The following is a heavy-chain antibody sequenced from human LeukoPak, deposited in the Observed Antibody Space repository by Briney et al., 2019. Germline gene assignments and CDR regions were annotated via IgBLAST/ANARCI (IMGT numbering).Heavy chain of an antibody. V-gene: IGHV3-21*01. CDR2: ISSSSSYI. CDR1: GFTFSSYS. CDR3: ARDGLRYSSSWYPYYYYGMDV. J-gene: IGHJ6*02. Sequence: GGSLRLSRAASGFTFSSYSMNWVRQAPGKGLEWVSSISSSSSYIYYADSVKGRFTISRDNAKNSLYLQMNSLRAEDTAVYYCARDGLRYSSSWYPYYYYGMDVWGQGTTVTVSS. D-gene: IGHD6-13*01.